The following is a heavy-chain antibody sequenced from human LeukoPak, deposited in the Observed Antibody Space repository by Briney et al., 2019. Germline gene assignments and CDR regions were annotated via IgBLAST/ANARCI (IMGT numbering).Heavy chain of an antibody. V-gene: IGHV4-39*07. J-gene: IGHJ3*02. CDR1: GVSISSGSNY. CDR3: ASPSDCSGGSCYSGDDAFDI. Sequence: SETLSLTCSVSGVSISSGSNYWGWIRQPPGKGLEWIGEINHSGSTNYNPSLKSRVTISVDASKNQFSLKLSSVTAADTAVYYCASPSDCSGGSCYSGDDAFDIWGQGTMVTVSS. CDR2: INHSGST. D-gene: IGHD2-15*01.